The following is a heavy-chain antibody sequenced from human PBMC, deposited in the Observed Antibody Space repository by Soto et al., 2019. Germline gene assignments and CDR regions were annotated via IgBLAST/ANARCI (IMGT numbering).Heavy chain of an antibody. CDR2: LIPILGTA. CDR1: GNTFSKYA. CDR3: ARDSHDYIWGSYRNGMDV. D-gene: IGHD3-16*02. J-gene: IGHJ6*02. Sequence: QVQLVQSGAEVKKPGSSVKVSCKASGNTFSKYAISWVRQAPGQGLEWMGGLIPILGTAKYAQKFQGRVTITAAESTRTAYMKLSSARFEDTAVYYCARDSHDYIWGSYRNGMDVWGQGTTVSVSS. V-gene: IGHV1-69*01.